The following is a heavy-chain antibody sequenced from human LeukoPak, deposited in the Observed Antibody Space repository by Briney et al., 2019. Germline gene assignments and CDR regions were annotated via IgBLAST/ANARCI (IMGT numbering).Heavy chain of an antibody. Sequence: SETLSLTCTVSGASISIYYWSWFRRPPGKGLEWIAYIFPSGSINFNPSLKSRVSISVDGSKNNFSLDLSSVTAADTAVYYCARRRDETATAAGYYHMDVWGKGTTVTVSS. CDR3: ARRRDETATAAGYYHMDV. CDR2: IFPSGSI. CDR1: GASISIYY. D-gene: IGHD3-22*01. V-gene: IGHV4-4*09. J-gene: IGHJ6*03.